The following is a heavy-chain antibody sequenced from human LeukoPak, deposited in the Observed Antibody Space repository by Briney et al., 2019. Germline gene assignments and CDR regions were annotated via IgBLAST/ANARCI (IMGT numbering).Heavy chain of an antibody. CDR3: ARSDVGSTSRDYSYYRMDV. CDR2: MNPNSGNT. V-gene: IGHV1-8*01. D-gene: IGHD2-2*01. J-gene: IGHJ6*02. CDR1: GYTFTSYD. Sequence: ASVTVSCTASGYTFTSYDINWVRQATGQGLEWLGWMNPNSGNTGYAQKFQGRVTMTRYTTISTAYMKLISLRSEDTAVYYCARSDVGSTSRDYSYYRMDVWGQGTTVTVSS.